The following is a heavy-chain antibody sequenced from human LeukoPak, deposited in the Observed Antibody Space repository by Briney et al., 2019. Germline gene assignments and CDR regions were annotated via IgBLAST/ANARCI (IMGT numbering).Heavy chain of an antibody. CDR2: ISSSSSYI. J-gene: IGHJ4*02. CDR3: ARGRDDYALFDY. D-gene: IGHD4-17*01. CDR1: GFTFSSYS. Sequence: SGGSLRLSXAASGFTFSSYSMNWVRQAPGKGLEWVSSISSSSSYIYYADSVKGRFTISRDNAKNSLYLQMNSLRAEDTAVYYCARGRDDYALFDYWGQGTLVTVSS. V-gene: IGHV3-21*01.